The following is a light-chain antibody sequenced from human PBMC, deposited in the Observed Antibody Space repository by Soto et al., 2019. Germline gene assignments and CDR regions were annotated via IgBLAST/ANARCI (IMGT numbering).Light chain of an antibody. CDR2: GAS. CDR3: QHYNNWPPWT. J-gene: IGKJ1*01. CDR1: QSVSSN. Sequence: EIVMTQSPATLSVSPGARATLSCRASQSVSSNLAWYQQKSGQAPRLLIYGASTRATGIPARFSGSGSGTEFTLTISRLQSEDFAVYYCQHYNNWPPWTFGQGTKVEI. V-gene: IGKV3-15*01.